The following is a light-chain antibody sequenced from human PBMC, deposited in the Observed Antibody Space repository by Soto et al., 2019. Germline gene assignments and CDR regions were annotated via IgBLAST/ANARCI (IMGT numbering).Light chain of an antibody. V-gene: IGKV1-9*01. CDR2: AAS. Sequence: DIQLTQSPSFLSASVGDRVTITCRASQSISSYLAWYQQKPGKAPKLLIYAASTLQSGVPSRFSGSGSGTEFTLTISSLQPEDSATYYCQQLNSYPLTFGGGTKVEIK. CDR1: QSISSY. CDR3: QQLNSYPLT. J-gene: IGKJ4*01.